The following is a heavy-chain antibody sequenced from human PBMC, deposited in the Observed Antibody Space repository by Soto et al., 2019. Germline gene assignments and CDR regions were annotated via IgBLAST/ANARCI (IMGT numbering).Heavy chain of an antibody. CDR1: GFTFSSYA. Sequence: EVQLLESGGGLVQPGGSLRLSCAASGFTFSSYAMSWVRQAPGKGLEWVSAISGSGADTYYADSVKGRFTISRDNPKNTLYLQMNSLRDEDAALYYCAKDRLASGSGVRLDPWGQGTLVTVSS. D-gene: IGHD3-10*01. CDR2: ISGSGADT. J-gene: IGHJ5*02. CDR3: AKDRLASGSGVRLDP. V-gene: IGHV3-23*01.